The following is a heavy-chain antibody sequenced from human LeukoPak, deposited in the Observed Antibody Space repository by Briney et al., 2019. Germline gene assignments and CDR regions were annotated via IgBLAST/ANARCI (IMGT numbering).Heavy chain of an antibody. CDR2: IYTSGST. Sequence: SGPTLVKPSEPLSLTCTVSGGSISSYSWSWIRQPAGKGLEWIGRIYTSGSTNYNPSLKSRVTMSVDTSKNQFSLKLSSVTAADTAVYYCARGQELWDIVVVPAAKKGLDDWGKGTTVTVSS. D-gene: IGHD2-2*01. CDR3: ARGQELWDIVVVPAAKKGLDD. V-gene: IGHV4-4*07. CDR1: GGSISSYS. J-gene: IGHJ6*04.